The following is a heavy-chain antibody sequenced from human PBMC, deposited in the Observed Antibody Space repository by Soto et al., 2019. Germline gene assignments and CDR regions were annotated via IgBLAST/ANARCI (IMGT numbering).Heavy chain of an antibody. J-gene: IGHJ3*02. Sequence: PGGSLRLPCEPSGFTFSNYARSWFRQTPGKGLQWASSIGGGDNDRYYADPGKGRFTISRDKSKRTLALQMNSLRAEDADIYYCVKDGESYNSVWDAFDIWGRGTMVTVSS. CDR2: IGGGDNDR. CDR1: GFTFSNYA. CDR3: VKDGESYNSVWDAFDI. V-gene: IGHV3-23*01. D-gene: IGHD1-20*01.